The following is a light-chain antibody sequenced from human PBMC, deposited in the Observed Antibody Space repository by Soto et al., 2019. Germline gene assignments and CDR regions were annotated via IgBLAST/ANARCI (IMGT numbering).Light chain of an antibody. CDR1: SRDVGGYNY. CDR3: SSYTSSSTYV. V-gene: IGLV2-14*01. J-gene: IGLJ1*01. CDR2: DVS. Sequence: QSVLTHPASGSGSPGQSIPISCTGTSRDVGGYNYVSWYQQHPGKAPKLMIYDVSNRPSGVSNRFSGSKSGNTASLTISGLQAEDEADYYCSSYTSSSTYVFGTGTKVTVL.